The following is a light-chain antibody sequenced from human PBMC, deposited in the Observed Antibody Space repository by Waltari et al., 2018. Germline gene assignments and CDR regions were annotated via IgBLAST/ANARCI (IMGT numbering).Light chain of an antibody. CDR3: QQNHDSPDT. CDR1: QSITTL. CDR2: GAH. Sequence: IQMTQSPSSLSAFVGDSVTITCRASQSITTLLNWYQQKPGKAPKILIFGAHNIQSGVPSRFSGSGTGTDFTLTIRGLQPEDLATYYCQQNHDSPDTFGGGTRVEIK. V-gene: IGKV1-39*01. J-gene: IGKJ4*01.